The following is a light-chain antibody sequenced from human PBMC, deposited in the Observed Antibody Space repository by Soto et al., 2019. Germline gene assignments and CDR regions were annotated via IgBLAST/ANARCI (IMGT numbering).Light chain of an antibody. V-gene: IGLV2-23*01. CDR3: CSYAGSITYV. CDR1: SSDVGSYNL. CDR2: EGT. J-gene: IGLJ1*01. Sequence: VLTQPASVSGSPGQSITISCTGTSSDVGSYNLVSWYQQHPGKAPKLMIYEGTKRPSGVSNRFSGSKSGNAASLTISGLQAEDEADYYCCSYAGSITYVFGTGTKV.